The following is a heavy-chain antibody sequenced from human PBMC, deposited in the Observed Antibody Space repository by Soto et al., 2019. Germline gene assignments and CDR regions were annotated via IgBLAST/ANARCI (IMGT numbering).Heavy chain of an antibody. CDR3: ARVYSGSYSDS. D-gene: IGHD1-26*01. V-gene: IGHV4-4*02. CDR2: IFHSGST. J-gene: IGHJ4*02. Sequence: GSLRLSCAASGFTVSSNYMSWVRQAPGKGLEWIGEIFHSGSTHYSPSLKSRVTISVDKSKKYFSLNLTSVTAADTAVYYCARVYSGSYSDSWGQGTLVTVSS. CDR1: GFTVSSNY.